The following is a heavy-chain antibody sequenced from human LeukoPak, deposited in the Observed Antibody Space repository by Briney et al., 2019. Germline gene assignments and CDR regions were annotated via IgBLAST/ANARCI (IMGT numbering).Heavy chain of an antibody. V-gene: IGHV1-18*01. CDR1: GYTFSSYG. CDR2: ISDYNGNT. Sequence: GASVKVSCKASGYTFSSYGISWVRQAPGQGLEWMGWISDYNGNTNYAQKVQGRVTMTTDPFTSTAYMELRSLRSDDTAVYYCARSHGSSSFHWFDPWSQGTLVTVSS. J-gene: IGHJ5*02. D-gene: IGHD6-13*01. CDR3: ARSHGSSSFHWFDP.